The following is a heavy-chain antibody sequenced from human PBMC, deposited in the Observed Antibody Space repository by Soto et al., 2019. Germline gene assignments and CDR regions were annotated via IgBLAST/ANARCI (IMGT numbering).Heavy chain of an antibody. Sequence: PSETLSLTCAVYGGSFSGYYWSWIRQPPGKGLEWIGNIYYSGSTYYNPSLNSRVTVSVDTSKNQFSLKVTSVTAADTAVYYCARLHGYCISSSCHGHYAMDVWGQGTTVTVSS. D-gene: IGHD2-2*01. V-gene: IGHV4-34*01. CDR3: ARLHGYCISSSCHGHYAMDV. CDR1: GGSFSGYY. J-gene: IGHJ6*02. CDR2: IYYSGST.